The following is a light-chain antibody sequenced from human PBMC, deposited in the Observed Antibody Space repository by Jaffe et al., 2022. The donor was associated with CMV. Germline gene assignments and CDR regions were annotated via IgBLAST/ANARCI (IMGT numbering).Light chain of an antibody. V-gene: IGLV3-19*01. CDR3: DSRDTVTNHVI. CDR1: SLKRYF. CDR2: NKN. J-gene: IGLJ2*01. Sequence: SSELTQDPDVSVALGQTVTITCQGDSLKRYFASWYQQKPGQAPILVIYNKNNRPSGIPDRFSGSVSGATASLTITGAQAEDEADYYCDSRDTVTNHVIFGGGTKLTVL.